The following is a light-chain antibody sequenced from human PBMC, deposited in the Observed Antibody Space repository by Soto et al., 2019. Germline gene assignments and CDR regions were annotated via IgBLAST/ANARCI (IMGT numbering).Light chain of an antibody. J-gene: IGKJ4*01. V-gene: IGKV3-11*01. CDR3: EQRSKWPIP. CDR1: QSVSSY. CDR2: DAS. Sequence: EIVLTQSPATLSLSPGERATLSCRASQSVSSYLAWLQQKPGQAPRLLIYDASNRATGIPARFSGSGSGTDLTLTISRVEPADFAVSYCEQRSKWPIPFGGGTKVEF.